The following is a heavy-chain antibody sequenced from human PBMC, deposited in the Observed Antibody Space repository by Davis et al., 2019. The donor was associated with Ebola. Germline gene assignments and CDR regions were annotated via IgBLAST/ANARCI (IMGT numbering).Heavy chain of an antibody. CDR3: ARGRYSYGYFDY. CDR2: IYYSGGT. J-gene: IGHJ4*02. Sequence: SETLSLTCTVSGGSISSSSYYWVWIRQPPGKGLEWIGYIYYSGGTYYNPSLKSRVTISVDTSKNQFSLKLSSVTAADTAVYYCARGRYSYGYFDYWGQGTLVTVSP. CDR1: GGSISSSSYY. D-gene: IGHD5-18*01. V-gene: IGHV4-39*07.